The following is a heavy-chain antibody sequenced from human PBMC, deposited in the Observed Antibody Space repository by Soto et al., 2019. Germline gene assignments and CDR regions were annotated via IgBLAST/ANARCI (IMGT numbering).Heavy chain of an antibody. CDR1: GFTVSSNY. Sequence: EVQLVESGGGLIQPGGSLRLSCAASGFTVSSNYMSWVRQAPGKGLEWVSVIYSGGSTYYADSVKGRFTISRDNSKNTLYRPMNSLRAEDTAVYYCARARRDDDFDIWGQATMVTFSS. V-gene: IGHV3-53*01. CDR2: IYSGGST. CDR3: ARARRDDDFDI. D-gene: IGHD2-21*02. J-gene: IGHJ3*02.